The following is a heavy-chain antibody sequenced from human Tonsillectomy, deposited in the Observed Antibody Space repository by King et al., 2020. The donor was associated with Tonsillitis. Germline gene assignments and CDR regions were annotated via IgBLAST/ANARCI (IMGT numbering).Heavy chain of an antibody. CDR2: IYYSGST. Sequence: QLQLQESGPGLVKPSETLSLTCTVSGGSISSYYWSWIRQPPGKGLEWIGYIYYSGSTNYNPSLKSRVTISVDTSKNQFSLKLSSVTAADTAVYYCARLAYDFWSGYYRPYNWFDPWGQGTLVTVSS. J-gene: IGHJ5*02. D-gene: IGHD3-3*01. V-gene: IGHV4-59*08. CDR3: ARLAYDFWSGYYRPYNWFDP. CDR1: GGSISSYY.